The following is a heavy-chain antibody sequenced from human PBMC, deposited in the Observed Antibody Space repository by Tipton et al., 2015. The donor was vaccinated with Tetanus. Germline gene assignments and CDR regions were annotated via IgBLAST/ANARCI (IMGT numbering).Heavy chain of an antibody. D-gene: IGHD4-11*01. CDR2: IFYSGNT. J-gene: IGHJ5*02. Sequence: TLSLTCTVSGGSISSGGYYWSWLRHHPGKGLEWIGYIFYSGNTNYNPSLKSRVAISVDSSQKHFSLNLTSVTAADTAVYFCARAPYYTNQRIRFDPWGQGMLVTVSS. CDR3: ARAPYYTNQRIRFDP. V-gene: IGHV4-31*03. CDR1: GGSISSGGYY.